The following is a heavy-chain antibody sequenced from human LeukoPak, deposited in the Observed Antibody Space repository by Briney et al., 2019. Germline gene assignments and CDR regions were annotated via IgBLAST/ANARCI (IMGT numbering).Heavy chain of an antibody. Sequence: GGSLRLSCAASGFTFGGYAMHWVRQAPGKGLEWVSGISWNSGSIVYADSVKGRFTISRDNAKNSLYLQMNSLRAEDTALYYCAKDGGDGYNWKPSGFDYWGQGTLVTVSS. CDR1: GFTFGGYA. V-gene: IGHV3-9*01. J-gene: IGHJ4*02. CDR3: AKDGGDGYNWKPSGFDY. CDR2: ISWNSGSI. D-gene: IGHD5-24*01.